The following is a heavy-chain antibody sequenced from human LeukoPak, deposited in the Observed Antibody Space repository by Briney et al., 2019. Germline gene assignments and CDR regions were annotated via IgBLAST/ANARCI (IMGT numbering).Heavy chain of an antibody. Sequence: GGSLRLSCAASGFTFSSYSMNWVRQAPGKGLEWVSYISSSSSTIYYADSVKGRFTISRDDPHNTLYLQMNSLRAEDTAVYFCARGGVDYYGSGTYYLMYYFDYWGQGALVTVSS. D-gene: IGHD3-10*01. CDR2: ISSSSSTI. CDR3: ARGGVDYYGSGTYYLMYYFDY. J-gene: IGHJ4*02. CDR1: GFTFSSYS. V-gene: IGHV3-48*01.